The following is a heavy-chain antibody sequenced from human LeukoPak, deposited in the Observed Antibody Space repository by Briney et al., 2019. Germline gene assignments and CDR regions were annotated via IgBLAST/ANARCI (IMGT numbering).Heavy chain of an antibody. CDR2: IYTSGSTSGST. CDR3: ARDRGSSGWFDY. Sequence: PSQTLSLTCTVSGGSISSGSYYWNWIRQPAGRGLEWIGRIYTSGSTSGSTNYNPSLKSRVTISVDTSKNQFSLKLTSVTAADTAVYYCARDRGSSGWFDYWGQGTLVTVSS. V-gene: IGHV4-61*02. J-gene: IGHJ4*02. CDR1: GGSISSGSYY. D-gene: IGHD3-10*01.